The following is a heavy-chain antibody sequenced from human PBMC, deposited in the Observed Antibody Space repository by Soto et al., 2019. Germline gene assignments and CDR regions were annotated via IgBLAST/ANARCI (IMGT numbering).Heavy chain of an antibody. CDR2: ISYDGSDK. D-gene: IGHD1-26*01. CDR1: GFTFSTYG. V-gene: IGHV3-30*18. CDR3: AKTPWERYHSHYFDY. Sequence: QVHLVESGGGVVQPGRSLRLSCAASGFTFSTYGMHWVRQAPGKGLEWVAAISYDGSDKYYGDSVKGRFTISRDNSRNTLYLQMNSLRAEDTAVYYCAKTPWERYHSHYFDYWGQGNLVTVSS. J-gene: IGHJ4*02.